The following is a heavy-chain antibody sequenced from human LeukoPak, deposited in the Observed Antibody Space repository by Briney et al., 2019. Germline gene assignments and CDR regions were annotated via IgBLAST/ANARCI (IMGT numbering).Heavy chain of an antibody. V-gene: IGHV4-30-4*08. CDR3: ARMAISGMCLDF. D-gene: IGHD3-10*01. CDR2: IFYKGST. J-gene: IGHJ4*02. Sequence: TLSLTCTVSGGSISSGDYYWTWIRQTPGKGPQWVGHIFYKGSTYYNPSLESRLKVSIDTSKKQFSLTLSSVTAADTAVYYCARMAISGMCLDFWGQGTSVTVSS. CDR1: GGSISSGDYY.